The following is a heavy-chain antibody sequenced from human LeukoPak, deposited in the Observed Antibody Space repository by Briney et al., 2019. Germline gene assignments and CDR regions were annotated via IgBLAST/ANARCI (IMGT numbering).Heavy chain of an antibody. CDR1: GAIIKSEGLN. D-gene: IGHD3-3*01. V-gene: IGHV4-39*01. CDR3: TRRPKEPGFWSGYVES. J-gene: IGHJ4*02. Sequence: PSETLSLTCSVSGAIIKSEGLNWDWIRQPPGKGLEYIGSIFYNGNTYYNPSLESRVTISVDTSKNQFSLNMFYVTAADTAVYYCTRRPKEPGFWSGYVESWSEGTLGTVSS. CDR2: IFYNGNT.